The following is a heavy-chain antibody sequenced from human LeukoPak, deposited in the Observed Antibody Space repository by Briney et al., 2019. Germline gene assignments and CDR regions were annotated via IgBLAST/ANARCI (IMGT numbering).Heavy chain of an antibody. CDR3: TTNEYYYYYMDV. Sequence: GGSLRLSFAASGFTFSNAWMSWVRQAPGKGLEWVGRIKSKTDGGTTDYAAPVKGRFTISREDSKNTLYLQMNSLKTEDTAVYYCTTNEYYYYYMDVWGKGTTVTVSS. V-gene: IGHV3-15*01. CDR1: GFTFSNAW. D-gene: IGHD1-1*01. CDR2: IKSKTDGGTT. J-gene: IGHJ6*03.